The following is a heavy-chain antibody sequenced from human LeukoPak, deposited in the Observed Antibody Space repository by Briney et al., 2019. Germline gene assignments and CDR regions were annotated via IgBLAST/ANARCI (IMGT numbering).Heavy chain of an antibody. V-gene: IGHV4-39*07. J-gene: IGHJ3*02. CDR2: IYYSGST. D-gene: IGHD4-23*01. Sequence: PSETLSLTCTVSGGSISSSSYYWGWIRQPPGKGLEWIGSIYYSGSTYYNPSLESRVTISVDTSKNQFSLKLSSVTAADTAVYYCARVIDYGGNSSAFDIWGQGTMVTVSS. CDR3: ARVIDYGGNSSAFDI. CDR1: GGSISSSSYY.